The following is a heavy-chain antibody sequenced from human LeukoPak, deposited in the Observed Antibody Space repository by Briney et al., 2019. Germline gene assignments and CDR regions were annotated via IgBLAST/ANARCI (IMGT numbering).Heavy chain of an antibody. V-gene: IGHV4-59*01. CDR1: GGSISSFY. Sequence: SETLSLTCTVSGGSISSFYWNWIRLPPGKGLELIGYIYYSGRTNYNPSLKSRVTISVDSFKNQFSLKLSSVTAADTAMYYCARGRKYTYGYTVTELGSGYFDYWGQGTLVTVSS. D-gene: IGHD5-18*01. J-gene: IGHJ4*02. CDR2: IYYSGRT. CDR3: ARGRKYTYGYTVTELGSGYFDY.